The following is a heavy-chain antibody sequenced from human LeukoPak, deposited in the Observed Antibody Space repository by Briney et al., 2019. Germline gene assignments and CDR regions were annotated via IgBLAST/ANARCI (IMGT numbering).Heavy chain of an antibody. CDR1: GGSISSSSYY. Sequence: SETLSLTCTVSGGSISSSSYYWGWIRQPPGKGLEWIGSIYYSGSTYYNPSLKSRVTISVDTSKNQFSLKLSSVTAADTAVYYCASRYYDFWSGSFNMDVWRKGTTVTVSS. V-gene: IGHV4-39*01. D-gene: IGHD3-3*01. J-gene: IGHJ6*03. CDR2: IYYSGST. CDR3: ASRYYDFWSGSFNMDV.